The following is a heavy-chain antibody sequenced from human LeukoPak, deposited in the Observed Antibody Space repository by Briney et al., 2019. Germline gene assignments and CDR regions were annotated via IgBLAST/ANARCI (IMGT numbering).Heavy chain of an antibody. CDR3: AKDEPYSSSSTD. CDR1: GFTVNSDY. CDR2: IYSGGST. V-gene: IGHV3-53*01. Sequence: TGGSLTLSCAASGFTVNSDYMSWLPQAPGKGLVWVSVIYSGGSTYYADSVEGRFTISRDNPKNTLYLQMNSLRAEDTAVYYCAKDEPYSSSSTDWGQGTLVTVSS. J-gene: IGHJ4*02. D-gene: IGHD6-6*01.